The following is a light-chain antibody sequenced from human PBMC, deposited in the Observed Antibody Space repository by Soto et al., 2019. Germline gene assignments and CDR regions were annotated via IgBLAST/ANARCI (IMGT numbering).Light chain of an antibody. V-gene: IGLV1-44*01. CDR3: AAWDDSLNGVL. Sequence: QSVLTQPPSASGPPGQRVTISCSGSSSNIGSTPVNWYQHLPGTAPKLLIYSNNQRPSGVPDRFSGSKSGTSASLAINGLQSEDEADYYCAAWDDSLNGVLFGGGTKLTVL. CDR2: SNN. CDR1: SSNIGSTP. J-gene: IGLJ2*01.